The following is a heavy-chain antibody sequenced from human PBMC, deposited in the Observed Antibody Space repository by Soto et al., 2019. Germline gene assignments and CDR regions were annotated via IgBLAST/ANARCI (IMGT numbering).Heavy chain of an antibody. CDR3: ASLIAPTWYYGMDV. Sequence: QVQLQESGPGLVKPSQTLSLTCTVSGGSISSGGYYWSWIRQHPGKGLEWIGYIYYSGSTYYNPSLKSRVTIAVDTSKNQFSLQLSSVTAADTAVYYCASLIAPTWYYGMDVWGQGTTVTVSS. V-gene: IGHV4-31*03. J-gene: IGHJ6*02. CDR1: GGSISSGGYY. D-gene: IGHD2-21*01. CDR2: IYYSGST.